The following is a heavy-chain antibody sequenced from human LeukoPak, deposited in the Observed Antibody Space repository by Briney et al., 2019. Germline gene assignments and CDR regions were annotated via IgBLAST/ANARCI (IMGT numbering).Heavy chain of an antibody. V-gene: IGHV3-48*04. D-gene: IGHD5-24*01. CDR2: IGSSGGSR. Sequence: GGSLRLSRAASRFTLSSYSMNWVRQAPVKGLEWVSYIGSSGGSRYYADSVKGRFTSSRDNAKNSLYLQMNSLRVEDTAVYYCAREDGDAFDIWGQGTVVSVSS. CDR1: RFTLSSYS. CDR3: AREDGDAFDI. J-gene: IGHJ3*02.